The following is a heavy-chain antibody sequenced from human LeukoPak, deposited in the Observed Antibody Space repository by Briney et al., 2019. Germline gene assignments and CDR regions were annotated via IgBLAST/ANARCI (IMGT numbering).Heavy chain of an antibody. D-gene: IGHD2-2*01. CDR2: ISSSSGYI. J-gene: IGHJ4*02. Sequence: GGSLRLSCAASGFTFSSYWMHWVRQAPGKGLVWVSSISSSSGYINYADSVKGRFTVSRDNAKNSLYLQMNSLRAEDTAVYYCARDSGYCSSTGCYVHYFDYWGQGTLVTVSS. V-gene: IGHV3-21*01. CDR1: GFTFSSYW. CDR3: ARDSGYCSSTGCYVHYFDY.